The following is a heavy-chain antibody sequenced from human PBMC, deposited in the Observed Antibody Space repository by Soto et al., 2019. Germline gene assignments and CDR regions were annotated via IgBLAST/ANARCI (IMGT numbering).Heavy chain of an antibody. D-gene: IGHD1-26*01. V-gene: IGHV3-53*01. J-gene: IGHJ4*02. CDR3: ARAPVVGATKYYFDY. CDR2: IYSGGST. Sequence: GGSLRLSCAASGFIVNNNYMSWVRQAPGKGLEWVSVIYSGGSTYYAEAVKGRFTISRDNSKNTVYLQMNNLRVEDTAVYYCARAPVVGATKYYFDYWGQGTLVTVSS. CDR1: GFIVNNNY.